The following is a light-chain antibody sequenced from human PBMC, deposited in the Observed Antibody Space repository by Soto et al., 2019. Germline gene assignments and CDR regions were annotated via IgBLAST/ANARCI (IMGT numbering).Light chain of an antibody. CDR2: EGS. V-gene: IGLV2-23*01. CDR3: CSYAASSTSYV. J-gene: IGLJ1*01. CDR1: SSDVGSYNL. Sequence: SALTQPASVSGSPGQSITISCTGTSSDVGSYNLVSWYQQHPGKAPKLMIYEGSKRPSGVSNRFSGSKSGNTASLTISGLQAEDEAAYYCCSYAASSTSYVFGTGTKVTVL.